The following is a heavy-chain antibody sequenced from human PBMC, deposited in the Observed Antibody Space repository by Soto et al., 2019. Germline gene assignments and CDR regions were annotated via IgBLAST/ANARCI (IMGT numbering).Heavy chain of an antibody. CDR3: AREGYDYVWGSYRSHRPKDNAFDI. Sequence: ASVKVSCKASGYTFTGYYMHWVRQAPGQGLEWMGWINPNSGGTNYAQKFQGWVTMTRDTSISTAYMELSRPRSDDTAVYYCAREGYDYVWGSYRSHRPKDNAFDIWGQGTMVTVSS. CDR2: INPNSGGT. CDR1: GYTFTGYY. J-gene: IGHJ3*02. V-gene: IGHV1-2*04. D-gene: IGHD3-16*02.